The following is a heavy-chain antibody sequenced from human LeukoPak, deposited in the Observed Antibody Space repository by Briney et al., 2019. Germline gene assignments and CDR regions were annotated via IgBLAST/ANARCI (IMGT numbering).Heavy chain of an antibody. CDR3: ARRVPSSGWYGYFDY. CDR2: ISYSGST. CDR1: GDSISSGGYY. V-gene: IGHV4-31*03. J-gene: IGHJ4*02. D-gene: IGHD6-19*01. Sequence: SQTLSLTCTVSGDSISSGGYYWSWIRQHPGKGLEWIGYISYSGSTYYNPSLKSRITASVDTSKNQFSRKLSSATAADTAVYYCARRVPSSGWYGYFDYWGQGTLVTVSS.